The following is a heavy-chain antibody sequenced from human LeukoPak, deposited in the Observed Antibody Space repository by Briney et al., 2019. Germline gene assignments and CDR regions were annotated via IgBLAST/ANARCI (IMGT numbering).Heavy chain of an antibody. CDR1: GGSISSSSYY. D-gene: IGHD2-2*01. CDR3: ARHISIGYQPLTNFDY. Sequence: SETLSLTCTVSGGSISSSSYYWGWIRQPPGKGLEWIGSIYYSGSTYYNPSLKSRVTISVDTSKNQFSLKLSSVTAADTAVYYCARHISIGYQPLTNFDYWGQGTLVTVSS. CDR2: IYYSGST. V-gene: IGHV4-39*01. J-gene: IGHJ4*02.